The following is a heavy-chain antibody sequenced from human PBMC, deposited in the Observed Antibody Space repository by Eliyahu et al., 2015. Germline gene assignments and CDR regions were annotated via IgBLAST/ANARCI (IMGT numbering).Heavy chain of an antibody. V-gene: IGHV4-34*02. Sequence: QVQLQQWGAGLLKPSETLSLTCXVYGGSFSDYYWSWIRXXPGXGLXWIGEXNHSGSPSYNPSLKSRVTISVDTSKNQFSLNLSSVTAADTAVYYCARGRNPLQFHYYYYYMDVWGKGTTVAVSS. CDR1: GGSFSDYY. CDR3: ARGRNPLQFHYYYYYMDV. CDR2: XNHSGSP. J-gene: IGHJ6*03. D-gene: IGHD3-3*01.